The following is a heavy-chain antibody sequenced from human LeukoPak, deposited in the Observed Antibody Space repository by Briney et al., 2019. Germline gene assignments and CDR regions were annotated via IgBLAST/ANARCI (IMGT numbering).Heavy chain of an antibody. J-gene: IGHJ4*02. D-gene: IGHD6-19*01. Sequence: SVKVSCKASGGTFSSYVISWVRQAPGQGLEWMGGIIPIFATANYAQKFQGRVTITTDESTATAYMELSSLRSEDTAMYYCVILSSGWYYFDYWGQGTLVTVSS. V-gene: IGHV1-69*05. CDR1: GGTFSSYV. CDR3: VILSSGWYYFDY. CDR2: IIPIFATA.